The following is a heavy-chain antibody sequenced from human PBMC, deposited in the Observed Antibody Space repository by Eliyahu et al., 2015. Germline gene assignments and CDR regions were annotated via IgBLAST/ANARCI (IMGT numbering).Heavy chain of an antibody. CDR1: GSSFSSYA. Sequence: EVQLLESGGGLVQPGGSLRLSCAASGSSFSSYAMTWVRQAPGKGLEWVSAISGSGDNTYYADSVKGRFTISRDSSDNTLHLQMNSLRAEDTALYYCAKVRSGVVXAINYWGQGTLVTVSS. CDR2: ISGSGDNT. D-gene: IGHD2-15*01. J-gene: IGHJ4*02. V-gene: IGHV3-23*01. CDR3: AKVRSGVVXAINY.